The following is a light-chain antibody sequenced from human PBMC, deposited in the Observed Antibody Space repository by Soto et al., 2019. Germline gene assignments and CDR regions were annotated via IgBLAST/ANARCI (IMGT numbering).Light chain of an antibody. J-gene: IGKJ2*01. CDR1: QSIATE. V-gene: IGKV3-15*01. CDR3: QQGHNWPLN. Sequence: DIVMTHSPDTLSVSPGERATLSCRASQSIATEVSWYQHKPGKPPRLLLYSASTRAPGVPARFTGSGSGSEVALTLSGLQSEDFAVYYWQQGHNWPLNFGQGTRLEI. CDR2: SAS.